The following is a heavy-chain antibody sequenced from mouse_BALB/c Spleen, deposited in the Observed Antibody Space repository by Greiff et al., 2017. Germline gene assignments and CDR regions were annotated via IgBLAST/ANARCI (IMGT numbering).Heavy chain of an antibody. Sequence: QVQLQQSGAELAKPGASVKMSCKASGYTFTSYWMHWVKQRPGQGLEWIGYINPSTGYTEYNQKFKDKATLTADKSSSTAYMQLSSLTSEDSAVYYCARVVRRGYFDYWGQVTTLTVSS. V-gene: IGHV1-7*01. CDR3: ARVVRRGYFDY. CDR2: INPSTGYT. CDR1: GYTFTSYW. J-gene: IGHJ2*01. D-gene: IGHD2-14*01.